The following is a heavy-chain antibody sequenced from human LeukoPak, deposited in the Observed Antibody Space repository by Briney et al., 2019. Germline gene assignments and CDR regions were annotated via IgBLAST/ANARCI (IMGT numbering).Heavy chain of an antibody. D-gene: IGHD1/OR15-1a*01. CDR2: IYHSGST. Sequence: SETLSLTCTVSGYSISSGYYWGWIRQPPGKGLEWIGSIYHSGSTYYNPSLKSRVTISVDTSKNQFSLKLSSVTAADTAVYYCASVGLEQRGDYWGQGTLVTVSS. CDR3: ASVGLEQRGDY. J-gene: IGHJ4*02. CDR1: GYSISSGYY. V-gene: IGHV4-38-2*02.